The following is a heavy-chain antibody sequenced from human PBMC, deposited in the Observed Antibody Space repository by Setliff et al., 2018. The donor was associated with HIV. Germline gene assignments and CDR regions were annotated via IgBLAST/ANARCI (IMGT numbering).Heavy chain of an antibody. J-gene: IGHJ6*03. CDR3: ARETYYYDNPQYYYYYMDV. D-gene: IGHD3-22*01. Sequence: SETLSLTCTVSGGSFRSGGYYWSWIRQHPGKGLEWIGYIYYSGSTYYNPSLKSRLTISVDTSKNQFSLKLSSVTAADTAVYYCARETYYYDNPQYYYYYMDVWGKGTTVTVSS. CDR2: IYYSGST. V-gene: IGHV4-31*03. CDR1: GGSFRSGGYY.